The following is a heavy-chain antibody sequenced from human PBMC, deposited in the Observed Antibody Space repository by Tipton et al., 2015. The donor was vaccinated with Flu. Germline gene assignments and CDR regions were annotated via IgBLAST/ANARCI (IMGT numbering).Heavy chain of an antibody. CDR1: GDSISSYY. V-gene: IGHV4-59*01. Sequence: TLSLTCTVSGDSISSYYWTWIRQPPGKGLEWIGHIYYSGSTNYSPSLKSRVTISKDTSKNQFSLKLNSVTAADTAIYFCARDTSLIPAALLHWGTGTTVTVSS. D-gene: IGHD2-2*01. CDR3: ARDTSLIPAALLH. CDR2: IYYSGST. J-gene: IGHJ6*04.